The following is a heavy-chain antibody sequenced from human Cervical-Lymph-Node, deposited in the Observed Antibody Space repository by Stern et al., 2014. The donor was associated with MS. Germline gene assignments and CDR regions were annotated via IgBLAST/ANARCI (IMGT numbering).Heavy chain of an antibody. J-gene: IGHJ4*02. V-gene: IGHV3-15*01. CDR1: GIPLSNAW. CDR3: TTDRGADFDY. Sequence: EVQLVQSGGGLVKPGGSLRLSCVLSGIPLSNAWMSWVRQAPGKGLEWVGRIKTKTEGGTTDYATPVKDRFIISRDDSKNTMYLQMNSLKTEDTAVYYCTTDRGADFDYWGQGILVTVSS. D-gene: IGHD3-16*01. CDR2: IKTKTEGGTT.